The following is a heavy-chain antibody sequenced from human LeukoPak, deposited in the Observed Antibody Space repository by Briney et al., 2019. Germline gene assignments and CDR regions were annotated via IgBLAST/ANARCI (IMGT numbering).Heavy chain of an antibody. CDR1: GGTFSSYA. Sequence: SVKVSCKASGGTFSSYAISWVRQAPGQGLEWMGRIIPILGIANYAQKFQGRVTITADKSTSTAYMELSSLRSEDTAVYYRARGWAEGSGSYYEGWGFDPWGQGTLVTVSS. CDR3: ARGWAEGSGSYYEGWGFDP. D-gene: IGHD3-10*01. V-gene: IGHV1-69*04. J-gene: IGHJ5*02. CDR2: IIPILGIA.